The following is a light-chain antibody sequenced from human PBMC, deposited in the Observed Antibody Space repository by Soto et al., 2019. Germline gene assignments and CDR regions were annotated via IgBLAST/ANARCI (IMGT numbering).Light chain of an antibody. Sequence: QSVLTQPASVSGSPGQSITISCTGTSSDVGGHNYVSWYQHHPGKSPKLMIYEVSNRPSGVSNRFSGSKSGNTASLTISGLQAEDEADYYCSSHTSSSTLVVFGGGTKLTVL. CDR2: EVS. J-gene: IGLJ2*01. V-gene: IGLV2-14*01. CDR3: SSHTSSSTLVV. CDR1: SSDVGGHNY.